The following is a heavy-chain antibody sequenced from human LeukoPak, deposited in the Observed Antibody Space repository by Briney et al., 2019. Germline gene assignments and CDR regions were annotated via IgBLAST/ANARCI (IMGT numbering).Heavy chain of an antibody. CDR3: AREFRSNIVVVPAAKGNLGY. J-gene: IGHJ4*02. V-gene: IGHV1-2*02. D-gene: IGHD2-2*01. Sequence: GASVKVSCKASGYTFTGYYMHWVRQAPGQGLEWMGWINPNSGGTNDAQKFQGRVTMTRATSISTAYMELSMLRSDDTAVYYCAREFRSNIVVVPAAKGNLGYWGQGTLVTVSS. CDR1: GYTFTGYY. CDR2: INPNSGGT.